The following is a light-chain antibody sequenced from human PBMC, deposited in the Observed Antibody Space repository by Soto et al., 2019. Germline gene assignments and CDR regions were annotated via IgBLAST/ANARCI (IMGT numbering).Light chain of an antibody. CDR3: QQRSNWPPIT. J-gene: IGKJ5*01. Sequence: EFVLTQSPATLSLSPGERATLSCRASQSVSSYLAWYQQKPGQAPRLLIYDTSNRATGVPARFSGSGSGTDFTLTISSLEPEDFAVYYCQQRSNWPPITFGQGKRLEIK. CDR1: QSVSSY. V-gene: IGKV3-11*01. CDR2: DTS.